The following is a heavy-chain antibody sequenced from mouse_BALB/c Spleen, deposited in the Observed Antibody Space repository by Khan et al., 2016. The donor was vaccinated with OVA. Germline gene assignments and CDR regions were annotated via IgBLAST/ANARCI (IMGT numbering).Heavy chain of an antibody. D-gene: IGHD2-14*01. CDR3: ARAYYRYDGYYAMDY. CDR2: IWGGGGT. Sequence: QVQLKQSGPGLVAPSQSLSITCTVSGFSLSRYNIHWVRQPPGKGLEWLGMIWGGGGTDYNSTLKSRLSISKDNSKSQFFVKTNSLQTDDTAMYYCARAYYRYDGYYAMDYWGQGTSVTVSS. CDR1: GFSLSRYN. V-gene: IGHV2-6-4*01. J-gene: IGHJ4*01.